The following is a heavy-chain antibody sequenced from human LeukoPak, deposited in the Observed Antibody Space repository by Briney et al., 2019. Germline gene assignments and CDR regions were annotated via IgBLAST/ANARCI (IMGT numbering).Heavy chain of an antibody. Sequence: SETLSLTCAVSGGSISSSNWWSWVRQPPGKGLEWIGEIYHSGSTNYNPSLKSRVTISVDKSKNQFSLKLSSVTAADTAVYYCARRDYDYVWGSYRSLYYFDYWGQGTLVTVSS. D-gene: IGHD3-16*02. J-gene: IGHJ4*02. V-gene: IGHV4-4*02. CDR1: GGSISSSNW. CDR2: IYHSGST. CDR3: ARRDYDYVWGSYRSLYYFDY.